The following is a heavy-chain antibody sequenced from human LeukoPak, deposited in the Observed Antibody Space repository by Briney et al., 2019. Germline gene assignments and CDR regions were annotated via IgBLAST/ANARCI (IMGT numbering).Heavy chain of an antibody. J-gene: IGHJ4*02. CDR2: MSGSGGST. CDR1: GFTFSIYG. Sequence: GGSLRLSCAASGFTFSIYGMSWVRQAPGRGLEWVSAMSGSGGSTYYADSVKGRFTISRDNSKNTLYLQMNSLRAEDTAVYYCARGGPRDGYDYWGQGTLVTVSS. D-gene: IGHD5-18*01. V-gene: IGHV3-23*01. CDR3: ARGGPRDGYDY.